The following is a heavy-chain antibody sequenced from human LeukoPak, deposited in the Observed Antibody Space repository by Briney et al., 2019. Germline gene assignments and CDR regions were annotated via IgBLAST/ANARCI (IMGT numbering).Heavy chain of an antibody. D-gene: IGHD2-15*01. CDR3: ARVRTGSGQDAFDI. V-gene: IGHV4-30-4*01. CDR2: IYYSGST. J-gene: IGHJ3*02. Sequence: SETLSLTCTVSGGSISSGDYYWSWIRQPPGKGLEWIGYIYYSGSTYYNPSLKSRVTISVDTSKNQFSLKLSSVTAADTAVYYCARVRTGSGQDAFDIWGQGTMVTVSS. CDR1: GGSISSGDYY.